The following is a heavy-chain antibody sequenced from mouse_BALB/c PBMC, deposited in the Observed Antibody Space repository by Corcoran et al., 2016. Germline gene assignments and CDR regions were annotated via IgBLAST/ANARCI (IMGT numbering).Heavy chain of an antibody. D-gene: IGHD1-1*01. CDR2: IDPANGNT. CDR1: GFNIKDTY. V-gene: IGHV14-3*02. J-gene: IGHJ2*01. Sequence: EVQLQQSGAELVKPGASVKLSCTASGFNIKDTYMHWVKQRPEQSLEWIGRIDPANGNTKYAPKFQGKATITADTSSNTAYLQLSSLTSEDTAVYYCARCYYGSSVDDWGQGTTLTVSS. CDR3: ARCYYGSSVDD.